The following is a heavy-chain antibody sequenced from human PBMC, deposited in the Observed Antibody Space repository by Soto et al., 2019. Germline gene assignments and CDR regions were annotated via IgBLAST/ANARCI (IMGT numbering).Heavy chain of an antibody. D-gene: IGHD2-15*01. Sequence: ASVKVSCKASGYTFTSYGISWVRQAPGQGLEWMGWISAYNGNTNYAQKLQGRVTMTTDTSTSTAYMELRSLRSDDTAVYYCATYVGYCSGGSCYLAPYYYGMDVWGQGTTVTVSS. CDR3: ATYVGYCSGGSCYLAPYYYGMDV. V-gene: IGHV1-18*01. J-gene: IGHJ6*02. CDR2: ISAYNGNT. CDR1: GYTFTSYG.